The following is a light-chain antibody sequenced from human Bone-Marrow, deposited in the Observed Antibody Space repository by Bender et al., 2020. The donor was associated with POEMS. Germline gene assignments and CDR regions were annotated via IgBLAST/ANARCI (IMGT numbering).Light chain of an antibody. CDR3: MSYTTGSRYV. Sequence: QSVLTQPPSASGSPGQSITISCTGTSSDVGGYNYVCWYQHHPGKAPKLIIYDVNNRPSGVSNRFSGSKSGNTASLTISGLQAEDEADYYCMSYTTGSRYVFGSGTKVTVL. CDR2: DVN. CDR1: SSDVGGYNY. J-gene: IGLJ1*01. V-gene: IGLV2-14*03.